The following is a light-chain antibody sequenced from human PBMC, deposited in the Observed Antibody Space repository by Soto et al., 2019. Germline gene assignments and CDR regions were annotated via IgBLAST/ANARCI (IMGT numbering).Light chain of an antibody. CDR1: QSVSSRS. V-gene: IGKV3-20*01. Sequence: ENVFTQSPCTLSLSPGERATLSCRASQSVSSRSLAWYQQKPGQAPRLLISGASSRAADIPDRFSGSGSGTDFTLTINRLEPEDFAVYYCQQYDSSPRTFGQGTKVDIK. J-gene: IGKJ1*01. CDR2: GAS. CDR3: QQYDSSPRT.